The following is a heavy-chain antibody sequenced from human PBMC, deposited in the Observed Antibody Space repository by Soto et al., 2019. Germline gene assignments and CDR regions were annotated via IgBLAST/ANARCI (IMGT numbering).Heavy chain of an antibody. J-gene: IGHJ3*02. CDR2: IYYSGST. CDR1: GGSVSSGSYY. D-gene: IGHD6-19*01. CDR3: ARQKWLYDAFDI. Sequence: QVQLQESGPGLVKPSETLSLTCTVSGGSVSSGSYYWSWIRQPPGKGLEWIGYIYYSGSTNYNPSLKSRVTVSVDTSKNPFSLKLSSVTAADTAVYYCARQKWLYDAFDIWGQGTMVTVSS. V-gene: IGHV4-61*01.